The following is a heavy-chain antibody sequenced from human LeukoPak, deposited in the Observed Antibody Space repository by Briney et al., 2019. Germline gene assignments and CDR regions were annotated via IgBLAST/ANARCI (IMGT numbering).Heavy chain of an antibody. D-gene: IGHD6-19*01. CDR2: INTNTGNT. J-gene: IGHJ4*02. V-gene: IGHV7-4-1*04. CDR1: VYTFTSYV. CDR3: ARGSSGWYDGY. Sequence: GASVKVSSKASVYTFTSYVMNGVRQAPGQGREWMGWINTNTGNTRYAQGFTGRFIFSLDTSVSMEYLQISSLKAEDTAVYYCARGSSGWYDGYWGQGTLVTVS.